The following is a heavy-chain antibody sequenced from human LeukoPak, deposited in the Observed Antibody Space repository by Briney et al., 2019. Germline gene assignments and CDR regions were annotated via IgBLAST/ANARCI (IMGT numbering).Heavy chain of an antibody. CDR2: IIPIFGTA. CDR1: GGTFSSYA. V-gene: IGHV1-69*01. D-gene: IGHD2-15*01. CDR3: ARDGKGYCSGGSCYNAFDI. Sequence: SVKVSCKASGGTFSSYAISWVRQAPGQGLEWMGGIIPIFGTANYAQKFQGRVTITADESTSTAYMELSSLRSEDTAVCYCARDGKGYCSGGSCYNAFDIWGQGTMVTVSS. J-gene: IGHJ3*02.